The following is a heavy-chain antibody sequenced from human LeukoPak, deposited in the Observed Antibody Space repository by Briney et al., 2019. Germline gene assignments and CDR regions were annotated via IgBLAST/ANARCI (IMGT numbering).Heavy chain of an antibody. CDR2: MNPNSGNT. V-gene: IGHV1-8*03. CDR3: AREDYYDSGSSDY. J-gene: IGHJ4*02. Sequence: ASVKVSCKASGYAFTSYDINWVRQATGQGLEWMGWMNPNSGNTAYAQKFQGRVTITRNTSISTAYMELSSLRSEDTAIYYCAREDYYDSGSSDYWGQGTLVTVSS. CDR1: GYAFTSYD. D-gene: IGHD3-22*01.